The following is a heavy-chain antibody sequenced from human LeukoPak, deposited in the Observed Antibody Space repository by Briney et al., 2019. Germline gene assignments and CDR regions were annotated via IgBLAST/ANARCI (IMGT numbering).Heavy chain of an antibody. CDR1: GGSISSSSAY. V-gene: IGHV4-39*01. CDR2: IYYSKNT. CDR3: VSPRGFSYGYFDY. D-gene: IGHD5-18*01. J-gene: IGHJ4*02. Sequence: PSETLSLTCTVSGGSISSSSAYWGWTRQPPGKGLECIGSIYYSKNTYYNPSLKSRVTISADTSKNQFSLTLGSVSATDTAVYYCVSPRGFSYGYFDYWGQGTLVTVSS.